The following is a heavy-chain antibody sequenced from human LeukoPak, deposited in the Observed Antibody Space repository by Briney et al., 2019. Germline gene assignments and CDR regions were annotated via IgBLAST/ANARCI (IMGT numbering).Heavy chain of an antibody. CDR3: ARDYSVRSQRREHHAFDI. D-gene: IGHD3-10*01. V-gene: IGHV3-30*04. CDR2: ISYDGSNK. Sequence: PGGSLRLSCAASGFTFSSHAMHWVRQAPGKGLEWVAVISYDGSNKYYADSVKGRFTISRDNAKNSLYLQMNSLRAEDTAVYYCARDYSVRSQRREHHAFDIWGQGTMVTVSS. J-gene: IGHJ3*02. CDR1: GFTFSSHA.